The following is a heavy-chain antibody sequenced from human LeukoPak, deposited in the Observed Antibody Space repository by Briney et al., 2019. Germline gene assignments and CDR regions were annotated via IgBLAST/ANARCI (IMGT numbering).Heavy chain of an antibody. Sequence: GGSLRLSCAATGFTFSNAWRSWVRQAPGKGLEWVGRIKSKTDGGTTDYAAPVKGRFTISRDDSKNTLYLQMNSLKTEDTAVYYCTTNPRYCGGDCSYFDYWGQGTLVTVSS. CDR2: IKSKTDGGTT. CDR3: TTNPRYCGGDCSYFDY. D-gene: IGHD2-21*02. J-gene: IGHJ4*02. V-gene: IGHV3-15*01. CDR1: GFTFSNAW.